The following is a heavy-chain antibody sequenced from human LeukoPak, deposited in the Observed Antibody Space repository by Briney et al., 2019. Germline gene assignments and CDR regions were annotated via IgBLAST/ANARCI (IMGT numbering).Heavy chain of an antibody. CDR2: INHSGST. D-gene: IGHD3-10*01. CDR1: GGSISSSSYY. J-gene: IGHJ4*02. CDR3: ARASYYYGSGSDFDY. Sequence: SETLSLTCTVSGGSISSSSYYWGWIRQPPGKGPEWIGEINHSGSTNYNPSLKSRVTISVDTSKNQFSLKLSSVTAADTAVYYCARASYYYGSGSDFDYWGQGTLVTVSS. V-gene: IGHV4-39*07.